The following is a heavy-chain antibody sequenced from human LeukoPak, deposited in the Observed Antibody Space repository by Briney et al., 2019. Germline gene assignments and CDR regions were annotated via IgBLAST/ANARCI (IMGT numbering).Heavy chain of an antibody. D-gene: IGHD3-22*01. J-gene: IGHJ6*02. CDR3: ARATLDSSGSYYYGMDV. V-gene: IGHV3-33*08. CDR1: GFIFSSYG. CDR2: IWYDGSNK. Sequence: GGSLRLSCAASGFIFSSYGMHWVRQAPGKGLEWVAVIWYDGSNKYYADSVKGRFTISRDNSKNTLYLQMNSLRAEDTAVYYCARATLDSSGSYYYGMDVWGQGTTVTVSS.